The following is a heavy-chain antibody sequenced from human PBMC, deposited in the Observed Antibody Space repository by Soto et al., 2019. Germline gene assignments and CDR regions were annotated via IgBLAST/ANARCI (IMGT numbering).Heavy chain of an antibody. CDR2: VYYSGTT. V-gene: IGHV4-30-4*01. D-gene: IGHD1-26*01. J-gene: IGHJ4*02. CDR3: VTVNLVGAAYYFDY. Sequence: QVQLQEWGPGLVKPSQTLSLTCTVSGGSIRNGDYYWGWIRQPPGKGLEWIGYVYYSGTTYSHPSLKSRVTISVDTSENEFSLRLSSVTAADTAVYYCVTVNLVGAAYYFDYWGQGTLVIVSS. CDR1: GGSIRNGDYY.